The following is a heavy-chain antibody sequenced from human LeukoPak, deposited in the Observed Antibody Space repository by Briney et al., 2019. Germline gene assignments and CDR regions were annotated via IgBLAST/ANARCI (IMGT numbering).Heavy chain of an antibody. J-gene: IGHJ6*02. CDR2: IIPIFGTA. CDR1: GGTFSSYA. D-gene: IGHD3-22*01. CDR3: ARDHGDSSGYTPSAYYYYGMDV. Sequence: GASVKVSCKASGGTFSSYAISWVRPAPGQGLEWMGGIIPIFGTANYAQKFQGRVTITADESTSTAYMELSSLRSEDTAVYYCARDHGDSSGYTPSAYYYYGMDVWGQGTTVTVSS. V-gene: IGHV1-69*13.